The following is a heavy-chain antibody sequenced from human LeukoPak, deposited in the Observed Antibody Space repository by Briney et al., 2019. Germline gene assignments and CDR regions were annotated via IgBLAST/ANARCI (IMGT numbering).Heavy chain of an antibody. Sequence: PGGSLRLSCAASGFTFSSYAISWVRQAPGKGLEWVSAISGSGGSTYYADSVKGRFTISRDNSKNTLYVQMNSLTAEDTAIYYCVKGQVVLGYWGQGTPVTVSS. V-gene: IGHV3-23*01. D-gene: IGHD2-15*01. J-gene: IGHJ4*02. CDR2: ISGSGGST. CDR3: VKGQVVLGY. CDR1: GFTFSSYA.